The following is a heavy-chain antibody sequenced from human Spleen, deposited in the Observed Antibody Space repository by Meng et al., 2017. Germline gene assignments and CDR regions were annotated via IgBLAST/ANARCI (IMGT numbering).Heavy chain of an antibody. CDR3: ARGAVKYGAYYYYGMDV. Sequence: SLKISCAASGFTFDDYAMHWVRQAPGKGLEWVSSISWNSGSIGYAGSVKGRFTISRDNAKNSLYLQMNSLRAEDTALYYCARGAVKYGAYYYYGMDVWGQGTTVTVSS. D-gene: IGHD4/OR15-4a*01. J-gene: IGHJ6*02. V-gene: IGHV3-9*01. CDR1: GFTFDDYA. CDR2: ISWNSGSI.